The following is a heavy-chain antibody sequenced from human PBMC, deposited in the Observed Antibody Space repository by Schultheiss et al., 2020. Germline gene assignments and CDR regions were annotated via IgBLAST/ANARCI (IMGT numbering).Heavy chain of an antibody. J-gene: IGHJ4*02. Sequence: GGSLRLSCAASGFTFSTYAMSWVRQAPGKGLEWVSVISGSGGNAYYADSVKGRFTISRDNSKNTLYLQMNSLRAEDTAVYYCARETFGGLAWVWGQGILVTVSS. CDR3: ARETFGGLAWV. CDR1: GFTFSTYA. V-gene: IGHV3-23*01. D-gene: IGHD3-16*01. CDR2: ISGSGGNA.